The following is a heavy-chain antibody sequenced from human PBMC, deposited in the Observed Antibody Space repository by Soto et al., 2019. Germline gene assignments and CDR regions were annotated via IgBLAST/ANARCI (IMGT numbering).Heavy chain of an antibody. CDR2: IYYSGST. CDR3: VRQGFGRLHGLVDV. D-gene: IGHD3-10*01. V-gene: IGHV4-31*03. J-gene: IGHJ6*02. Sequence: SETLSLTCTVSGGSISSGGYYWSWIRQHPGKGLEWIGYIYYSGSTYYNPSLKSRVTISVDTSKNQFSLKLSSVTAADTAVYYCVRQGFGRLHGLVDVWGQGTTVTVS. CDR1: GGSISSGGYY.